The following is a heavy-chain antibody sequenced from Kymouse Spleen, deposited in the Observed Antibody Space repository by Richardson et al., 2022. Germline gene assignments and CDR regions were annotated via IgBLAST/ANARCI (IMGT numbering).Heavy chain of an antibody. D-gene: IGHD4-23*01. J-gene: IGHJ5*02. V-gene: IGHV4-34*01. CDR1: GGSFSGYY. CDR2: INHSGST. Sequence: QVQLQQWGAGLLKPSETLSLTCAVYGGSFSGYYWSWIRQPPGKGLEWIGEINHSGSTNYNPSLKSRVTISVDTSKNQFSLKLSSVTAADTAVYYCARRDGAGVPDYGGNWFDPWGQGTLVTVSS. CDR3: ARRDGAGVPDYGGNWFDP.